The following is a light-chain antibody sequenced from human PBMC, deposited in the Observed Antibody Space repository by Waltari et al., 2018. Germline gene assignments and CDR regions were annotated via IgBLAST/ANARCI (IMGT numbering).Light chain of an antibody. V-gene: IGKV3-11*01. CDR1: LSIDSS. J-gene: IGKJ4*01. CDR3: QQRSIWPPT. CDR2: DAS. Sequence: EIVLTQSPATLSLSPGERATLSYRAYLSIDSSLAWYQQKPGQTPRLLIYDASNRATGIPARFTGSGSGTDFTLTISSLEPEDFAVYYCQQRSIWPPTFGGGTKVEIK.